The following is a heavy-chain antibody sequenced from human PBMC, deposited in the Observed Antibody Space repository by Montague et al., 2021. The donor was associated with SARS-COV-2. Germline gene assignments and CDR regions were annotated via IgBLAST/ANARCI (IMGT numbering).Heavy chain of an antibody. J-gene: IGHJ5*02. V-gene: IGHV4-59*01. CDR1: NGSINSYY. Sequence: SETLSLTCTVSNGSINSYYWSWVRQPPGKRLEWIGYIYYRGSTNYNPSLESRVTMSIDTSKNQFSLKLRSVTAADTAVYFRAREGLHNWFDPWGQGTLVIVSS. CDR2: IYYRGST. CDR3: AREGLHNWFDP.